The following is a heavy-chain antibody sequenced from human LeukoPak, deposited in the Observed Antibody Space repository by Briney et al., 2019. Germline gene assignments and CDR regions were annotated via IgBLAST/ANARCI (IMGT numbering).Heavy chain of an antibody. J-gene: IGHJ4*02. D-gene: IGHD5-18*01. CDR1: GYTFTGYY. CDR2: INPNSGGT. V-gene: IGHV1-2*02. CDR3: ARGDTALVTSRFDY. Sequence: ASVKVSCKASGYTFTGYYMHWVRQAPGQGLEWMGWINPNSGGTNYAQKFQGRVTMTRDTSISTAYTELSRLRSDDTAVYYCARGDTALVTSRFDYWGQGTLVTVSS.